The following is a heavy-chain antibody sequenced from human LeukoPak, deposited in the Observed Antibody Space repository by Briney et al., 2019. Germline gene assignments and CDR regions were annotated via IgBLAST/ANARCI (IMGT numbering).Heavy chain of an antibody. Sequence: GGSLRLSCAASGFTFSSNAMRWVRQAPGKGLEWVSAISGSGGSTYYADSVKGRFTISRDNSKNTLYLQMNSLRAEDTAVYYCAKGAVTYYYYYYMDVWGKGTTVTVSS. D-gene: IGHD4-17*01. CDR1: GFTFSSNA. V-gene: IGHV3-23*01. CDR3: AKGAVTYYYYYYMDV. CDR2: ISGSGGST. J-gene: IGHJ6*03.